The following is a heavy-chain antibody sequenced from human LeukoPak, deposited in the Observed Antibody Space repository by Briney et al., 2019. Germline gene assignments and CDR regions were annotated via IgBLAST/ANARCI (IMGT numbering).Heavy chain of an antibody. CDR2: ISYDGSNK. J-gene: IGHJ4*02. CDR3: AKDLYYYGSGSYYGPDY. V-gene: IGHV3-30*18. CDR1: GFTFSGYG. D-gene: IGHD3-10*01. Sequence: GGSLRLSCAASGFTFSGYGMHWVRQAPGKGLEWVAVISYDGSNKYYADSVKGRFTISRDNSKNTLYLQMNSLRAEDTAVYYCAKDLYYYGSGSYYGPDYWGQGTLVTVSS.